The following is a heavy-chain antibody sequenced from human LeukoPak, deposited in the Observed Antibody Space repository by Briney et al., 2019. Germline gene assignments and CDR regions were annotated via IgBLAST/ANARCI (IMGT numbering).Heavy chain of an antibody. D-gene: IGHD3-3*01. J-gene: IGHJ4*02. V-gene: IGHV3-23*01. CDR3: AKDRGVYDFWSGYSDY. Sequence: GGSLRLSXAASGFTFSSYAMSWVRQAPGKGLEWVSAISGSGGSTYYADSVKGRFTISRDNSKDTLYLQMNSLRAEDTAVYYCAKDRGVYDFWSGYSDYWGQGTLVTVSS. CDR1: GFTFSSYA. CDR2: ISGSGGST.